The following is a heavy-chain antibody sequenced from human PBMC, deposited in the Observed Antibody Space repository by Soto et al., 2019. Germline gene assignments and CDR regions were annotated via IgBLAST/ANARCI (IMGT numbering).Heavy chain of an antibody. CDR2: ISYDGSDK. Sequence: VQLVESGGGVVQPGRSLRLSCAASGFTFSSYGMHWVRQAPGKGLEWVAIISYDGSDKYYGDSVEGRFTISRDNSKSMLYLQLDSLRAEDTGVYYCAKDNPTTAYWGQGTLVTVSS. J-gene: IGHJ4*02. CDR3: AKDNPTTAY. V-gene: IGHV3-30*18. D-gene: IGHD1-1*01. CDR1: GFTFSSYG.